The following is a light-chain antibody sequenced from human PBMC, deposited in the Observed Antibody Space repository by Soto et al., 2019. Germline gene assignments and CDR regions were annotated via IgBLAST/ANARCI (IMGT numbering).Light chain of an antibody. J-gene: IGLJ2*01. Sequence: QSVLTQPRSVSGSPGQSVTISCTGTSSDVGGYNFVSWYQQYPGKAPKLLIYAVTQRPSGVPDRFSGYKSGDTASLTISGLQDEDEAEYYCSSYGGSNTFVLFGGGTKLTVL. CDR1: SSDVGGYNF. CDR2: AVT. CDR3: SSYGGSNTFVL. V-gene: IGLV2-11*01.